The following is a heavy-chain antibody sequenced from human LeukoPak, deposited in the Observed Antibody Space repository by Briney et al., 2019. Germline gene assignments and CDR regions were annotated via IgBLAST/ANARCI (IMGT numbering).Heavy chain of an antibody. D-gene: IGHD4-23*01. J-gene: IGHJ4*02. CDR2: IYTSGST. CDR3: ARGGNALDY. CDR1: GGSISSYY. V-gene: IGHV4-4*07. Sequence: PSETLSLTCTVSGGSISSYYWSWIRQPAGKGLEWIGRIYTSGSTNYNPSLRSRVTISLDTSKNQISLRLSSVTAADTAVYYCARGGNALDYWGQGTLVTVSS.